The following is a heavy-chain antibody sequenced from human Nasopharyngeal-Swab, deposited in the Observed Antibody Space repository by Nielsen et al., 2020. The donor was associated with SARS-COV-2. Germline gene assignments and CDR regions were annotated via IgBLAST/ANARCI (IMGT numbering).Heavy chain of an antibody. CDR2: ISFRGATK. D-gene: IGHD3-16*01. Sequence: WIRQPPGKGLEWISGISFRGATKYYADSVKGRFTVSRDNSKNTLYLQMNSLRADGTALYYCAKLGGGVGYWGQGALVTVSS. CDR3: AKLGGGVGY. J-gene: IGHJ4*02. V-gene: IGHV3-23*01.